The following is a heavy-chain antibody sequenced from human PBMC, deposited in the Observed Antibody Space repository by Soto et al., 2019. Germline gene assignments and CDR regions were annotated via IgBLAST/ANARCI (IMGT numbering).Heavy chain of an antibody. CDR1: GCTFSSYA. V-gene: IGHV1-69*13. D-gene: IGHD5-18*01. Sequence: ASVKVSCKASGCTFSSYAIRWVRQPPGQGLEWMGGIIPIFGTANYAQKFQGRVTITAHESTSIAYLELSSLRSEDTAVYYCARWGRRYGDCYRHYDYSGQGSLVTDSS. CDR2: IIPIFGTA. CDR3: ARWGRRYGDCYRHYDY. J-gene: IGHJ4*02.